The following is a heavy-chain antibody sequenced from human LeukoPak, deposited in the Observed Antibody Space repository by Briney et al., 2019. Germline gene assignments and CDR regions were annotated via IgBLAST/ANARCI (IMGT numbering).Heavy chain of an antibody. V-gene: IGHV1-2*02. Sequence: GASVKVSCKASGYTFTGYYMHWVRQAPGQGLEWMGWINPNSGGTNYAQKFQGRVTMTRDTSISTAYMELSRLRSDDTAVYYCAGLTAGGYSSSQTKPNWFDPWGQGTLVTVSS. CDR1: GYTFTGYY. D-gene: IGHD6-13*01. CDR3: AGLTAGGYSSSQTKPNWFDP. CDR2: INPNSGGT. J-gene: IGHJ5*02.